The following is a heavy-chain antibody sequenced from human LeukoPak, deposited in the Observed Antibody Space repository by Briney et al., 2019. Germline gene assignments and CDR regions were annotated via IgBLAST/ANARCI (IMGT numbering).Heavy chain of an antibody. CDR1: GGSISSYY. CDR2: INHSGST. D-gene: IGHD4-17*01. CDR3: ARVIAPTTVTPYYYYGMDV. J-gene: IGHJ6*02. Sequence: SETLSLTCTVSGGSISSYYWSWIRQPPGKGLEWIGEINHSGSTNYNPSLKSRVTISVDTSKNQFSLKLSSVTAADTAVYYCARVIAPTTVTPYYYYGMDVWGQGTTVTVSS. V-gene: IGHV4-34*01.